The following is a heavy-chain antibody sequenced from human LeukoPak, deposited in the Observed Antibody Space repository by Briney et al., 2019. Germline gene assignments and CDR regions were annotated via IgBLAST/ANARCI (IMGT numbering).Heavy chain of an antibody. Sequence: SGPTLVNPTEPLTLTCTASGFALSNARMGVSWIRQPPGKALEWLANIFANDKKSYSTSLKSRLTISKDTSKSHVVLTMTNMDPVDTATYYCARTATVPGPADYWGQGTLVTVSS. CDR2: IFANDKK. CDR1: GFALSNARMG. CDR3: ARTATVPGPADY. D-gene: IGHD4-11*01. V-gene: IGHV2-26*01. J-gene: IGHJ4*02.